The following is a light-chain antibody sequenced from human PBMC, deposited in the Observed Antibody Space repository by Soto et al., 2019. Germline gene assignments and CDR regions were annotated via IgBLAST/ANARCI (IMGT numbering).Light chain of an antibody. CDR3: LQHNSYPYT. Sequence: DVQMTQSPSAMSSSFGDRVTITCRARQDISRFVAWFQQKPGKAPERLIYDTSSLQPGVPSRFSGSGSGTEFTLEISGVQPEDCATYYCLQHNSYPYTVGQGTKLEIK. CDR1: QDISRF. V-gene: IGKV1-17*03. J-gene: IGKJ2*01. CDR2: DTS.